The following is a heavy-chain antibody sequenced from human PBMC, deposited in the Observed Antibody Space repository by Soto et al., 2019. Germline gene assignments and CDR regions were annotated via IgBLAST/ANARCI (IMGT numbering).Heavy chain of an antibody. CDR3: ATVSGSYGYYGMDV. CDR1: GYTLTELS. V-gene: IGHV1-24*01. J-gene: IGHJ6*02. Sequence: ASVKVSCKVSGYTLTELSMHWVRQAPGKGLEWMGGFDPEDGETIYAQKFQGRVTMTEDTSTDTAYMELSSLRSEDTAVYYCATVSGSYGYYGMDVWGQGTRVTV. D-gene: IGHD1-26*01. CDR2: FDPEDGET.